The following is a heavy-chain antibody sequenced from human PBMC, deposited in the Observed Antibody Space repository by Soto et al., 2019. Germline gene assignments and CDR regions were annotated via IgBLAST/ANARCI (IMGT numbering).Heavy chain of an antibody. CDR3: ARATMNGDIDY. CDR1: GYTFTNFA. J-gene: IGHJ4*02. Sequence: QVQLVQSGAEVKKPGASVKVSCKASGYTFTNFAINWVRQAPGQGLEWMGRISGYNGNTKCAQKFQDRVTMTTDTSTTTAYMDLRILGSDDTAVYYCARATMNGDIDYWGQGTLVTVSS. V-gene: IGHV1-18*01. D-gene: IGHD4-17*01. CDR2: ISGYNGNT.